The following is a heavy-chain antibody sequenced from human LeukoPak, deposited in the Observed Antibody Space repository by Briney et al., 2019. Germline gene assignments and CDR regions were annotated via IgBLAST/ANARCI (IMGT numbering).Heavy chain of an antibody. CDR3: ARRGYYDNSGYDY. CDR1: GFTFSNYA. V-gene: IGHV3-21*01. J-gene: IGHJ4*02. Sequence: GGSLRLSCAASGFTFSNYAMNWVRQAPGKGLEWVSSINGRSTDIYYADSVKGRFTISRDNAKNSLYLQMNSLRAEDTAVYYCARRGYYDNSGYDYWGQGTLVTVSS. D-gene: IGHD3-22*01. CDR2: INGRSTDI.